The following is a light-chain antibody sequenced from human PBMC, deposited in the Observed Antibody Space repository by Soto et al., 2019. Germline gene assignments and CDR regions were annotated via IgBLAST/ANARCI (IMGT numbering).Light chain of an antibody. CDR3: QQRSDWPLT. CDR2: DAS. J-gene: IGKJ4*01. CDR1: QSLSSY. V-gene: IGKV3-11*01. Sequence: EIVLTQSPATLSLSPGERATLSCRASQSLSSYLAWYQQKRGQAPRLLIYDASKRATGIPARFSGSGSGTDFTLIISSLEPEDFAVYYCQQRSDWPLTFGGGTKVETK.